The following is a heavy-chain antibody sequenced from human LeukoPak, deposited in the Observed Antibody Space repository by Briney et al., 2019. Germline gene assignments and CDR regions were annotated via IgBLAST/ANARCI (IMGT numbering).Heavy chain of an antibody. J-gene: IGHJ4*02. CDR1: GFTFSSYE. D-gene: IGHD1-14*01. CDR3: ARDYRTDY. CDR2: ISSSGSTI. V-gene: IGHV3-48*03. Sequence: GGSLRLSCAASGFTFSSYEMNWVRQAPGKGLEWLSYISSSGSTIFYADSVKGRFTISRDNAKNSLYLQLNSLRAEDTAVYYCARDYRTDYWGQGTLVTVSS.